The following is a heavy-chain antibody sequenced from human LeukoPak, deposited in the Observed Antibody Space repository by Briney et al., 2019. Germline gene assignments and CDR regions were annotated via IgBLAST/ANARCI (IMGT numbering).Heavy chain of an antibody. J-gene: IGHJ4*02. D-gene: IGHD3-9*01. Sequence: ASVKVSCKASGYTFTSYHINWVRQATGQGLEWMGWMNPNSGNTGYAQKFQGRVTMTRNTSISTAYMELSSLRSEDTAVYYCARGTFVLRYFDWFPNDYWGQGTLVTVSS. CDR1: GYTFTSYH. CDR3: ARGTFVLRYFDWFPNDY. V-gene: IGHV1-8*01. CDR2: MNPNSGNT.